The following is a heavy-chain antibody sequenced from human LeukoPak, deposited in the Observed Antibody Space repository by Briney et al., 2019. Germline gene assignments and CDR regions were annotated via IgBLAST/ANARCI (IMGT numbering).Heavy chain of an antibody. CDR2: INPSGGST. Sequence: GASVKVSCKASGYTFTSYYMHWVRQAPGQGLEWMGIINPSGGSTSYAQKFQGRVTMTGDTSTSTVYMELSSLRSEDTAVYYCARGDTYYYDSRREPLDYWGQGTLVTVSS. V-gene: IGHV1-46*01. D-gene: IGHD3-22*01. CDR1: GYTFTSYY. J-gene: IGHJ4*02. CDR3: ARGDTYYYDSRREPLDY.